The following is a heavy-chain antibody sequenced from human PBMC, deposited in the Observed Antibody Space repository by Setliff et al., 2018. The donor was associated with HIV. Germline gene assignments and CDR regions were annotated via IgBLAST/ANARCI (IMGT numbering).Heavy chain of an antibody. CDR1: GFTFSSHT. CDR3: VKARVDGDYYYYYYMDV. Sequence: GGSLRLSCAASGFTFSSHTMNWVRQAPGKGLEWISYISGSGSTIYYADSVKGRFTISRDNAKNSLYLQMHSLRAEDTAVYYCVKARVDGDYYYYYYMDVWGKGTTVTVSS. D-gene: IGHD4-17*01. V-gene: IGHV3-48*01. J-gene: IGHJ6*03. CDR2: ISGSGSTI.